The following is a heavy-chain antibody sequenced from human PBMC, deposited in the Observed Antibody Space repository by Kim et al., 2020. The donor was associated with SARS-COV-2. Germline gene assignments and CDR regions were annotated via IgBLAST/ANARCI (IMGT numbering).Heavy chain of an antibody. CDR2: IYPGDSDT. CDR1: GYSFTSYW. J-gene: IGHJ6*02. D-gene: IGHD6-19*01. Sequence: GESLKISCKGSGYSFTSYWIGWVRQMPGKGLEWMGIIYPGDSDTRYSPSFQGQVTISAYKSISTAYLQWSSLKASDTAMYYCARDNSSGWYSNGMDVWGQGTTVTVSS. V-gene: IGHV5-51*01. CDR3: ARDNSSGWYSNGMDV.